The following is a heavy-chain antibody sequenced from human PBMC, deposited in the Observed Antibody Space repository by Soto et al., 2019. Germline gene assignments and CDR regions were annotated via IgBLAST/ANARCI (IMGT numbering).Heavy chain of an antibody. V-gene: IGHV4-30-4*01. Sequence: SETLSLTCTVSGGSISSGDYYWSWIRQPPGKGLEWIGYIYYSGSTFYNPSLKSRVIISVDTSKNQFSLKLSSVTAADTAVYYCARDGGSTEKNYNMAVGGKGTTVPVSP. CDR1: GGSISSGDYY. J-gene: IGHJ6*04. CDR3: ARDGGSTEKNYNMAV. D-gene: IGHD3-16*01. CDR2: IYYSGST.